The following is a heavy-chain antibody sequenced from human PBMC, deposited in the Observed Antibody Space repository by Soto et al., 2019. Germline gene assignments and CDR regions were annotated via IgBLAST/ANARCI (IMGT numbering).Heavy chain of an antibody. V-gene: IGHV1-2*02. CDR3: AKDQGGYMISGMDV. Sequence: ASVKVSCKASGYTFTDYYIYWLRQAPGHGLEWMGWINPNSGATNYAHNFQGRVTMTRDTSIRAAYMELSRLSSDDTAVYYCAKDQGGYMISGMDVWGQGTTVTVSS. J-gene: IGHJ6*02. D-gene: IGHD2-2*02. CDR1: GYTFTDYY. CDR2: INPNSGAT.